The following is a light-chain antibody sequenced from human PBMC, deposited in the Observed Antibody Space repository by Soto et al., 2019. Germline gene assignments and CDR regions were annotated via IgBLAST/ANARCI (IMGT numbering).Light chain of an antibody. V-gene: IGLV2-14*03. Sequence: QSALTQPASVSGSPGQSITISCTGTSRDVGGHNFVSWYQQHPGRAPKLMIYDVRNRPSGVSNRFSGSKSANTASLVISGLQAEDEADYYCSSYSSSDTLVFGGGTKLTVL. CDR2: DVR. J-gene: IGLJ2*01. CDR1: SRDVGGHNF. CDR3: SSYSSSDTLV.